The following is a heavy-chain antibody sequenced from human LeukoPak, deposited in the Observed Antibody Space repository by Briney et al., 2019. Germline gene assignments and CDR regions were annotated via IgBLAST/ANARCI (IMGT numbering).Heavy chain of an antibody. CDR1: GFTFSSYA. CDR2: VSYDGSNK. Sequence: GGSLRLSRADSGFTFSSYAMHWVRQAPGKGLEWVAVVSYDGSNKYYADSVKGRFTISRDNSKNTLYLQMNSLSAEDTAVYYCAREAEDGGYNYGRGYYYYYGTDVWGQGTTVTVSS. J-gene: IGHJ6*02. CDR3: AREAEDGGYNYGRGYYYYYGTDV. V-gene: IGHV3-30-3*01. D-gene: IGHD5-18*01.